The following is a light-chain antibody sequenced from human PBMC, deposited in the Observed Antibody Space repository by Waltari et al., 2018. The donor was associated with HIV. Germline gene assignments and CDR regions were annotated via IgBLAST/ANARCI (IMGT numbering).Light chain of an antibody. J-gene: IGLJ3*02. CDR3: SSYTSSSTRV. V-gene: IGLV2-14*01. Sequence: QSALTQPASVSGSPGQSITIPCTGTSSDVGGSNYVSWYQQHPGKSPKLMIYEVSNRPSGVSNRFSGSKSGNTASLTISGLQAEDEADYYCSSYTSSSTRVFGGGTNLTVL. CDR1: SSDVGGSNY. CDR2: EVS.